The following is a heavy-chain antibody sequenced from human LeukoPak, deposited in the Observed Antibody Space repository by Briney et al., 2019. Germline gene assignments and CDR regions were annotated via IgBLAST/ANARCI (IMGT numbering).Heavy chain of an antibody. Sequence: RASVKVSCKASGYTFTGYYMHWVRQAPGQGLEWMGWINPNSGGTNYAQKFQGRVTLTRDTSTSTAYMELSRLRSDDTAVYFCGRAPKAGLYDFWRRYQNYYYTYMDVWGKGTTVTVSS. CDR3: GRAPKAGLYDFWRRYQNYYYTYMDV. D-gene: IGHD3-3*01. J-gene: IGHJ6*03. CDR2: INPNSGGT. V-gene: IGHV1-2*02. CDR1: GYTFTGYY.